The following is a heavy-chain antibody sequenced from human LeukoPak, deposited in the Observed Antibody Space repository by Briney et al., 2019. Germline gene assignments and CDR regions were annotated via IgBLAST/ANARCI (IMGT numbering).Heavy chain of an antibody. J-gene: IGHJ4*02. CDR1: GVSITNYY. V-gene: IGHV4-4*07. CDR2: MYISGST. Sequence: ASETLSLTCTVSGVSITNYYWAWIRQPAGKGLEWIGRMYISGSTNYTPSLKSRVTISIDKSKNQFSLKLRSVTAADTAVYYCARDYLVGAPLDSWGQGTLVTVSS. D-gene: IGHD1-26*01. CDR3: ARDYLVGAPLDS.